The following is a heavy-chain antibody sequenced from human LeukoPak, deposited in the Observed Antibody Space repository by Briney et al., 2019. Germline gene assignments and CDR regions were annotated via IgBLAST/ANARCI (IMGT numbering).Heavy chain of an antibody. CDR1: GFTFSSYA. Sequence: PGGSLRLSCASSGFTFSSYAMSWVRQAPGKGLEWVSTIGGTGVRTYYADSVKGRFTISRDNSKNTLYLQMNSLRAEDTAVYYCAKAPVVTQWWFDPWGQGTLVTVSS. CDR2: IGGTGVRT. J-gene: IGHJ5*02. CDR3: AKAPVVTQWWFDP. D-gene: IGHD3-22*01. V-gene: IGHV3-23*01.